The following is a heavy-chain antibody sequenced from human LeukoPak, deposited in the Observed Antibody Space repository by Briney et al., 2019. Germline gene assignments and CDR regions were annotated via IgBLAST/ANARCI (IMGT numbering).Heavy chain of an antibody. CDR3: ARHSVGATQYRLFDY. CDR2: IYHSGST. Sequence: SETLSLTCAVSGYSITSGYYWGWIRPPPGKGLEWIGSIYHSGSTYYNPSLKSRVTIAVDTPKNQFSLKLSSVTAADTAVYYCARHSVGATQYRLFDYWGQGTLVTVSS. CDR1: GYSITSGYY. D-gene: IGHD1-26*01. J-gene: IGHJ4*02. V-gene: IGHV4-38-2*01.